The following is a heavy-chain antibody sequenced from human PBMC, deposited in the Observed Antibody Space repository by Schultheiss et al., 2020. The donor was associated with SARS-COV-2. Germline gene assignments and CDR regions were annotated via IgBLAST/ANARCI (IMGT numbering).Heavy chain of an antibody. CDR2: ISSSSSYI. J-gene: IGHJ4*02. V-gene: IGHV3-21*01. D-gene: IGHD6-19*01. Sequence: GGSLRLSCAASGFTFSSYSMNWVRQAPGKGLEWVSSISSSSSYIYYADSVKGRFTISRDNAKNSLYLQMNSLRAEDTAVYYCARDNSSYSSGWLDYWGQGTLVTVSS. CDR3: ARDNSSYSSGWLDY. CDR1: GFTFSSYS.